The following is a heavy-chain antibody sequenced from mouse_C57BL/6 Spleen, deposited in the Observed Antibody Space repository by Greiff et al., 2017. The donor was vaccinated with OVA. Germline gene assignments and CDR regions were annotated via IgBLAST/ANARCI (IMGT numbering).Heavy chain of an antibody. CDR3: AKNVGGNWYFDV. V-gene: IGHV2-4*01. CDR2: IWSGGGS. J-gene: IGHJ1*03. CDR1: GFSLTSYG. Sequence: QVQLKESGPGLVQPSQSLSITCTVSGFSLTSYGVHWVRQPPGKGLEWLGVIWSGGGSDYNAAFISRLGISKDNSKCQVFFKMNSLQADDTAIYYCAKNVGGNWYFDVWGTGTTVTVSS.